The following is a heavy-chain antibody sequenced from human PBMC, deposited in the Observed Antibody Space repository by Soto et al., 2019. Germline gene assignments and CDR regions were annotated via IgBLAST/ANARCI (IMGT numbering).Heavy chain of an antibody. CDR1: GYTFTSYD. J-gene: IGHJ5*02. CDR2: MNPNSVNT. Sequence: QLQLVQSGAEVKKPGPSVKGSCKASGYTFTSYDINWVRQATGQGLEWMGWMNPNSVNTDYAQKFQGRVTMTRNTSISTAYMELSSLRSEDTAVYYCARARSAACAGWFDPWGQGTLVTVSS. CDR3: ARARSAACAGWFDP. V-gene: IGHV1-8*01. D-gene: IGHD6-13*01.